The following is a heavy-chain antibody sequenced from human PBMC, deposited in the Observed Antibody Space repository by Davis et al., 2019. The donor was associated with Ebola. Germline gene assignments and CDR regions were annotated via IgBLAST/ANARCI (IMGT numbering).Heavy chain of an antibody. J-gene: IGHJ4*02. V-gene: IGHV3-33*08. CDR3: ARDCSSTSCYLAFDY. Sequence: GGSLRLSCAASGFTFSGSAMHWVRQAPGKGLEWVAVIWYDGSNKYYADSVKGRFTISRDNSKNTLYLQMNSLRAEDTAVYYCARDCSSTSCYLAFDYWGQGTLVTVSS. D-gene: IGHD2-2*01. CDR1: GFTFSGSA. CDR2: IWYDGSNK.